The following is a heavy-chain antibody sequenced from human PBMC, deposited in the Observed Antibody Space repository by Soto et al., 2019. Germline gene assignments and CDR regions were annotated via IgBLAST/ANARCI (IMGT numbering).Heavy chain of an antibody. CDR2: ISNDGGYQ. CDR3: AKAGGRRWTPFDP. D-gene: IGHD1-26*01. CDR1: GFIFRNYG. Sequence: GGSLRLSCAASGFIFRNYGMHWVRQAPGMGLEWVAIISNDGGYQYYADSVQGRFTVSGDNSKNTLYLQMNSLRTEDTAVYYCAKAGGRRWTPFDPWGQGTLVTVSS. V-gene: IGHV3-30*18. J-gene: IGHJ5*02.